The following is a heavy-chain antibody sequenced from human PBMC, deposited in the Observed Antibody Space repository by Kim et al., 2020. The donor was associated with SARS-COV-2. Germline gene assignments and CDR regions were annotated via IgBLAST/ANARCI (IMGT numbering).Heavy chain of an antibody. J-gene: IGHJ4*02. CDR3: ARNAAAGWGGFDY. V-gene: IGHV5-51*01. Sequence: YSPSFQGQVTISADKSISTAYRQWSSLKASDTAMYYCARNAAAGWGGFDYWGQGTLVTVSS. D-gene: IGHD6-13*01.